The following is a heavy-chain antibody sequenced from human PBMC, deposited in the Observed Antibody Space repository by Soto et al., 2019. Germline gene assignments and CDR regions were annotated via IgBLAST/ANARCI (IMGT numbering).Heavy chain of an antibody. Sequence: PSETLYLTCTVSGGSITSSSYFWAWILQPRVKGQEWIGSIYSGGTTYSIPSLKSRVTISVDPSKNQFSLKLSSATAADTAIYYCASHTWYLGDNLFDPWGQG. D-gene: IGHD1-26*01. CDR3: ASHTWYLGDNLFDP. CDR2: IYSGGTT. V-gene: IGHV4-39*01. CDR1: GGSITSSSYF. J-gene: IGHJ5*02.